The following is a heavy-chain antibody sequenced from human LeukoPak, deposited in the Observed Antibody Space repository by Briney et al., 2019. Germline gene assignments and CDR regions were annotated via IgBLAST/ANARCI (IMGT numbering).Heavy chain of an antibody. CDR3: ARGGPSDY. CDR1: GYTLTDYT. J-gene: IGHJ4*02. D-gene: IGHD3-16*01. Sequence: ASVKLSCKASGYTLTDYTVNWVRQAPGQGLEWMGWINTNTGNPTYAQGFTGRFVFSLDMSVSTAYLEISSLKAEDTAVYYCARGGPSDYWGQGTLVTVSS. V-gene: IGHV7-4-1*02. CDR2: INTNTGNP.